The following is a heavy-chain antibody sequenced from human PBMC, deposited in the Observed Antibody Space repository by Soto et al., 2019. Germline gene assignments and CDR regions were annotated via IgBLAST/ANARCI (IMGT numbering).Heavy chain of an antibody. J-gene: IGHJ4*02. D-gene: IGHD3-16*01. CDR3: AKLSLGAVVDFDY. CDR1: GFTFSSYG. Sequence: PGESLKISCAASGFTFSSYGMHWVRQAPGKGLEWVAVISYDGSNKYYADSVKGRFTISRDNSKNTLYLQMNSLRAEDTAVYYCAKLSLGAVVDFDYWGQGTLVTVSS. CDR2: ISYDGSNK. V-gene: IGHV3-30*18.